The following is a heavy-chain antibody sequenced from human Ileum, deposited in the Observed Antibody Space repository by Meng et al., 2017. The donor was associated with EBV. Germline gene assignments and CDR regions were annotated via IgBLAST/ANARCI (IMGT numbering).Heavy chain of an antibody. CDR3: ARADKVRLDY. V-gene: IGHV4-4*02. J-gene: IGHJ4*02. CDR2: IYQCGST. CDR1: GASMVKTKW. Sequence: VRQPEAGPGLVEPSGTLYLLCAVSGASMVKTKWWSWVRQPPGKGLEWIGEIYQCGSTNHNPAPKNRVSLSIDKSKNPFSLKMRSVTAADTAVYYCARADKVRLDYWGQGTLVTVFS.